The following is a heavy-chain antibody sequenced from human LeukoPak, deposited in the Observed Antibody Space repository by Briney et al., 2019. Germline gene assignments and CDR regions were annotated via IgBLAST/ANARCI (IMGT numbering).Heavy chain of an antibody. Sequence: PSETLSLTCTVSGGSISSYYWSWIRQPPGKGLEWIGYIYCSGSTNYNPSLKSRVTISVDTSKNQFSLKLSSVTAADTAVYYCARSRDGYNYSWFDPWGQGTLVTVSS. CDR2: IYCSGST. V-gene: IGHV4-59*01. J-gene: IGHJ5*02. D-gene: IGHD5-24*01. CDR3: ARSRDGYNYSWFDP. CDR1: GGSISSYY.